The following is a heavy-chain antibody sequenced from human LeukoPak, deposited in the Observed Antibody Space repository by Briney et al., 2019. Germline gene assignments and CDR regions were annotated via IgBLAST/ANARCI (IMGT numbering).Heavy chain of an antibody. CDR1: GGSISSYF. CDR3: ARTSDPGYFDY. V-gene: IGHV4-59*01. CDR2: IYYDGNT. Sequence: ASETLSLTCTVSGGSISSYFWSWIRQPPGKGLEWIGYIYYDGNTNYNPSLKSRVTISVDTSKNQFSLKLSSVTAADPAVYFCARTSDPGYFDYWGQGTLVTVSS. J-gene: IGHJ4*02.